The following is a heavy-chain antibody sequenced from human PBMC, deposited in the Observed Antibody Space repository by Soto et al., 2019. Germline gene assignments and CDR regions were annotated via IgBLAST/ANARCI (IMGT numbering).Heavy chain of an antibody. J-gene: IGHJ6*02. V-gene: IGHV3-53*02. CDR3: ARELGSPVTYYYYYGMDV. Sequence: EVQLVETGGGLIQPGGSLRLSCAASGVSVASNYMTWVRQAPGKGLEWVSVMYSNGRRYYADSVKGRFTISSDSPKNTLYLQMNSLRAEDTAVYYCARELGSPVTYYYYYGMDVWGQGTTVTVSS. CDR2: MYSNGRR. CDR1: GVSVASNY. D-gene: IGHD4-17*01.